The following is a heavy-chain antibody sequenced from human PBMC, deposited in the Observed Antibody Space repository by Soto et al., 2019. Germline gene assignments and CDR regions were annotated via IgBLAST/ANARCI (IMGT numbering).Heavy chain of an antibody. J-gene: IGHJ4*02. V-gene: IGHV4-31*03. D-gene: IGHD3-22*01. CDR2: IYYSGST. CDR3: ARDQAAGEGSGYYYARIFDY. Sequence: LSLTCTVSGGSISSGGYYWSWIRQHPGKGLEWIGYIYYSGSTYYNPSLKSRVTISVDTSKNQFSLKLSSVTAADTAVYYCARDQAAGEGSGYYYARIFDYWGQGTLVTVSS. CDR1: GGSISSGGYY.